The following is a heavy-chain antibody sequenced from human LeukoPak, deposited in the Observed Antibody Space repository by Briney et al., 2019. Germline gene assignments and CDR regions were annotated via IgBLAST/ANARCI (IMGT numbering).Heavy chain of an antibody. Sequence: PSETLSLTCTVSGGSISSSSYYWGWIRQPPGKGLEWIESIYYSGSTYYNPSLKSRVTISVDTSKNQFSLKLSSVTAADTAVYYCARNSGSYYRAFDYWGQGTLVTVSS. CDR3: ARNSGSYYRAFDY. V-gene: IGHV4-39*01. J-gene: IGHJ4*02. CDR1: GGSISSSSYY. D-gene: IGHD1-26*01. CDR2: IYYSGST.